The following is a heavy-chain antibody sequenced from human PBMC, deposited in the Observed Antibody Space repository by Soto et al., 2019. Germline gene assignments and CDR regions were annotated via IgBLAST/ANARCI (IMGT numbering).Heavy chain of an antibody. Sequence: GGSLRLSCAASGFTFSKYAMSWVRQAPGKGLEWVSAVSANGGTPYYATSVQGRFTISRDNAKNSFYLQMNSLRAEDTALYYCAGAPYYYRSWPAQYYYYGMDVWGQGTTVTVSS. CDR3: AGAPYYYRSWPAQYYYYGMDV. CDR2: VSANGGTP. CDR1: GFTFSKYA. V-gene: IGHV3-23*01. J-gene: IGHJ6*02. D-gene: IGHD3-10*01.